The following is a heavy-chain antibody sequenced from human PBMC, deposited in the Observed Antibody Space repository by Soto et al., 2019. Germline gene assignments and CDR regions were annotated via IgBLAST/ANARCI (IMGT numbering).Heavy chain of an antibody. CDR1: GFTFSSYA. CDR2: ISGSGGST. J-gene: IGHJ6*02. V-gene: IGHV3-23*01. CDR3: AKESYGAGSYRSYYYYYGMDV. D-gene: IGHD3-10*01. Sequence: GGSLRLSCAASGFTFSSYAMSWVRQAPGKGLEWVSAISGSGGSTYYADSVKGRFTISRDNSKNTLYLQMNSLRAEDTAVYYCAKESYGAGSYRSYYYYYGMDVWGQGTTVTVSS.